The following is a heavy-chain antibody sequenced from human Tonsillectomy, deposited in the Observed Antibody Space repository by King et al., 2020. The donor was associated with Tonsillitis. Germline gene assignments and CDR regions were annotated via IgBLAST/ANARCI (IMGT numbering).Heavy chain of an antibody. CDR3: ARERLYSSDWGIDY. V-gene: IGHV3-33*05. J-gene: IGHJ4*02. D-gene: IGHD6-19*01. CDR2: ISFDASRE. CDR1: GFDFISYG. Sequence: QLVQSGGGVVQPGGSLRLSCESSGFDFISYGMHWVRQAPGKGLEWVAIISFDASRENYADSVKGRFTISRDNSKNTLYLQMNSLRAEDTAVYYCARERLYSSDWGIDYWGQGSLVTVSS.